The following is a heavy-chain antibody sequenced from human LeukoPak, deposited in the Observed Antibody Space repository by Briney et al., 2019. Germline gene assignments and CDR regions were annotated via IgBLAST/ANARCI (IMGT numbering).Heavy chain of an antibody. CDR3: ARKKSVYRSSSSTYYYMDV. J-gene: IGHJ6*03. V-gene: IGHV3-30*02. CDR1: GFTFGSYG. Sequence: PGGSLRLSCAASGFTFGSYGVHWVRQAPGKGLEGVVFIRHDGSDKYYADSVKGRFTISRDNSKSTLYLQMNSLRAEDTAVYHCARKKSVYRSSSSTYYYMDVWGKGTTVTVSS. CDR2: IRHDGSDK. D-gene: IGHD6-6*01.